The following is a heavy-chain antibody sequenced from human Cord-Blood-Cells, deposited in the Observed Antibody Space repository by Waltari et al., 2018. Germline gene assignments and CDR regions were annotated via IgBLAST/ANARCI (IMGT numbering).Heavy chain of an antibody. CDR1: GGSISSYY. V-gene: IGHV4-4*07. Sequence: QVQLQESGPGLVKPSETLSLTCTVSGGSISSYYWSWIRQPAGKGLEWIGRIYTSGSTNYNPSLKSRVTMSVDTSKNQFSLKLSSVTAADTAGYYCARATPYYDILTGYLPGDAFDIWGQGTMVTVSS. CDR2: IYTSGST. D-gene: IGHD3-9*01. CDR3: ARATPYYDILTGYLPGDAFDI. J-gene: IGHJ3*02.